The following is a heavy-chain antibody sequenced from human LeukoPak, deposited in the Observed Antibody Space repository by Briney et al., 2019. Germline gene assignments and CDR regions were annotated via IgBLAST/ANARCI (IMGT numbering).Heavy chain of an antibody. CDR2: ISGTGDST. J-gene: IGHJ4*02. Sequence: PGGSLTLSCAASGFTFSSYAMSWVRQAPGRGLEWVSFISGTGDSTYYADSVKGRFTISRDISKNTLYLQMNSLRAEDTALYYCAKDGGYNHGSFDYWGQGTLVTVSS. CDR1: GFTFSSYA. CDR3: AKDGGYNHGSFDY. V-gene: IGHV3-23*01. D-gene: IGHD5-18*01.